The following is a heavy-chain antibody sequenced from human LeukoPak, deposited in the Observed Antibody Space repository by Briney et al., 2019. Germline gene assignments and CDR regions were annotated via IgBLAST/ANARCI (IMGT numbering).Heavy chain of an antibody. J-gene: IGHJ4*02. CDR3: VKDYGPKQLVFFDS. D-gene: IGHD6-13*01. CDR1: GFTFTSYA. CDR2: ITGSGDGT. V-gene: IGHV3-23*01. Sequence: PGGSLRLSCVASGFTFTSYAMRWVRQAPGQGLEWVSGITGSGDGTFYADSVKGRFTISRDNSKNTLYVQMNSLRAEDTAIYYCVKDYGPKQLVFFDSWGQGTPVTVSS.